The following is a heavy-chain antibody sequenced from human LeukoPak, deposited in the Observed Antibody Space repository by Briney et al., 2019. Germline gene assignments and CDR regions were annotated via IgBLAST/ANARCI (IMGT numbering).Heavy chain of an antibody. CDR2: VSSSGGNT. V-gene: IGHV3-23*01. Sequence: GGSLRLSCSASGFTFRDSAMTWVRQAPGKGLEWVSLVSSSGGNTYYPDSVKGRFSVSRDNAKDTLYLQVNSLRAEDTAVYYCARVSFADGGYFDYWGQGSLVTVSS. CDR3: ARVSFADGGYFDY. D-gene: IGHD2-15*01. CDR1: GFTFRDSA. J-gene: IGHJ4*02.